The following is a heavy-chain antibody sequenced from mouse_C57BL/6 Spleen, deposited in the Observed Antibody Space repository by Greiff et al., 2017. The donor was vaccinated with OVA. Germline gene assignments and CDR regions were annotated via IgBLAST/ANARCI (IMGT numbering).Heavy chain of an antibody. J-gene: IGHJ1*03. CDR1: GYTFTDYE. Sequence: QVQLQQSGAELVRPGASVTLSCKASGYTFTDYEMHWVKQTPVHGLEWIGAIDPETGGTAYNQKFKGKAILTADKSSSTAYMELRSLTSEDSAVYYCTGLARSFFSDGYWYCDVWGTGTTVTVSS. V-gene: IGHV1-15*01. CDR3: TGLARSFFSDGYWYCDV. CDR2: IDPETGGT. D-gene: IGHD2-3*01.